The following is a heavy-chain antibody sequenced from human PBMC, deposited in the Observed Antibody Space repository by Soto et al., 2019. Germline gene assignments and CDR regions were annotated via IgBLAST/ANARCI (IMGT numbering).Heavy chain of an antibody. D-gene: IGHD6-19*01. CDR1: GFTFSSYS. CDR3: ARDSSGWYYFDY. V-gene: IGHV3-48*01. Sequence: EVQLVESGGGLVQPGGSLRLSCAASGFTFSSYSMNWVRQATGKGLEWVSYIRSSSSTIYYADSVKGRFTISRDNTKNSLDLQMNSLRAEDTAVYYCARDSSGWYYFDYWGQGTLVTVSS. J-gene: IGHJ4*02. CDR2: IRSSSSTI.